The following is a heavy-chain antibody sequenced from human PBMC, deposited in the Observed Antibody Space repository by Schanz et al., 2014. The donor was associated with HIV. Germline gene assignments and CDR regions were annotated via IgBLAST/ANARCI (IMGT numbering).Heavy chain of an antibody. CDR3: ATGSGEAAVGTSFYYGMDV. Sequence: QVQLVQSGAEVKKPGASVKVSCKASGYTFTGYYMHWVRQAPGQGLEWMGWINPNSGGTDYAQRFQGRVTVTRDTSLNTAYMEMNSLTSDDTAVYYCATGSGEAAVGTSFYYGMDVWGQGTTITVSS. CDR2: INPNSGGT. V-gene: IGHV1-2*02. CDR1: GYTFTGYY. D-gene: IGHD6-13*01. J-gene: IGHJ6*02.